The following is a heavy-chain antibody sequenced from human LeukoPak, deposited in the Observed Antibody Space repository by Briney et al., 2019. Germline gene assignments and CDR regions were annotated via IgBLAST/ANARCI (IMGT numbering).Heavy chain of an antibody. V-gene: IGHV3-30*03. Sequence: GGFLRLPCAASGFTFSTYGMHWVRQAPGKGLEWVAVISYDGSNKYYADSVKGRFTISRDNSKNTLYLQMNSLRAEDTAVYYCARVGAYGGSGSYPGAFDIWGQGTMVTVSS. CDR3: ARVGAYGGSGSYPGAFDI. CDR1: GFTFSTYG. CDR2: ISYDGSNK. J-gene: IGHJ3*02. D-gene: IGHD3-10*01.